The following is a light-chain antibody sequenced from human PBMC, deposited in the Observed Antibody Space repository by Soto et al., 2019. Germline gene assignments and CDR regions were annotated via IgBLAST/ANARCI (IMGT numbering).Light chain of an antibody. Sequence: EIVLTQSPATLSLSPGERAALSCRASQSVSSYLAWYQQKPGQAPRLLIYDASNRATGIPARFSGSGSGTDFTLSISSLEPEDFSVYFCQQRSNWPPTFGGWTKLEI. V-gene: IGKV3-11*01. J-gene: IGKJ4*02. CDR2: DAS. CDR1: QSVSSY. CDR3: QQRSNWPPT.